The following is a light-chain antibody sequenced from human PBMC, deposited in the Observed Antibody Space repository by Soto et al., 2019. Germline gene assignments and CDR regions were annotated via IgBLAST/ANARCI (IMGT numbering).Light chain of an antibody. J-gene: IGKJ1*01. CDR2: AAS. CDR3: QQSYNTPRT. Sequence: LQMTQAPSSLPASVGDRVTITCRASQAIGNYLNWYQQRPGKAPNLLISAASTLQSGVPSRFSGSGSGTDFTLTITSLPPEDFATYYCQQSYNTPRTFGQGTKVDIK. CDR1: QAIGNY. V-gene: IGKV1-39*01.